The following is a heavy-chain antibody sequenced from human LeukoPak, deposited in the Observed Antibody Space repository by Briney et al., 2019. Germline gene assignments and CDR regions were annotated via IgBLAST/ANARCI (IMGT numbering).Heavy chain of an antibody. Sequence: GGSLRLSCAASGFTFSSYSMNWVRQAPGKGLEGVSYISSSNSTIYYADSVKGRFTISRDNAKNSLYLKMNSLRAGETAVYYCARNRGYSGYDLDYWGQGTLVTVSS. J-gene: IGHJ4*02. D-gene: IGHD5-12*01. CDR2: ISSSNSTI. CDR3: ARNRGYSGYDLDY. CDR1: GFTFSSYS. V-gene: IGHV3-48*01.